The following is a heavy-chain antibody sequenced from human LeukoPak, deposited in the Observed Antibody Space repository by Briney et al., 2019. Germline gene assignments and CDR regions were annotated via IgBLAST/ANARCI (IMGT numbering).Heavy chain of an antibody. V-gene: IGHV3-23*01. Sequence: GGSLRLSCAASGFTFSSYWMSWVRQAPGKGLEWVSAISGSAVNKHYADSVRGRFTISRDNSKDTLYLQMNNLRGEDTAAYYCVKARYFDWELNFDYWGQGALVTVSS. D-gene: IGHD3-9*01. CDR2: ISGSAVNK. CDR1: GFTFSSYW. J-gene: IGHJ4*02. CDR3: VKARYFDWELNFDY.